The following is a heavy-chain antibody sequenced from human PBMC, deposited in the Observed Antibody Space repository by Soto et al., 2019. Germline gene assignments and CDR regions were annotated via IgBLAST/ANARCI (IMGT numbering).Heavy chain of an antibody. Sequence: EVQLVESGGGVVRPGGSLRLSCAASGFTFDDYGMSWVRQAPGKGLEWVSGINWNGGSTGYADSVKGRFTISRDNAKNSLYLQMNSLRAEDTALYYCARYMSGYDYAVGHANDYWGQGTLVTVSS. D-gene: IGHD5-12*01. J-gene: IGHJ4*02. CDR1: GFTFDDYG. CDR3: ARYMSGYDYAVGHANDY. CDR2: INWNGGST. V-gene: IGHV3-20*04.